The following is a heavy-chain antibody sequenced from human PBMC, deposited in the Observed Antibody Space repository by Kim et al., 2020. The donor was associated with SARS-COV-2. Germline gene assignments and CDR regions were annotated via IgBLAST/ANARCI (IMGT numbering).Heavy chain of an antibody. D-gene: IGHD2-15*01. Sequence: SGKGRFTISRDNSKNTLYLKMNCLGAEDTAVYYCARDDCSGGSCYLGYFDYWGQGTLVTVSS. J-gene: IGHJ4*02. CDR3: ARDDCSGGSCYLGYFDY. V-gene: IGHV3-30*07.